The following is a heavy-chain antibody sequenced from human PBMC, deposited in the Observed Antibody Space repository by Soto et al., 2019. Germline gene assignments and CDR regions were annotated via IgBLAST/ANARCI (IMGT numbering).Heavy chain of an antibody. CDR3: AKGDRRIVPRQFDD. CDR2: ISSGGGSP. CDR1: GFTFSDYA. D-gene: IGHD1-26*01. Sequence: PVGSLRLSCAASGFTFSDYAMSWVRQAPGKGLEWVSSISSGGGSPYYADSVKGRFTISRNNSKNTLFLQMNNLRAEDTAIYYCAKGDRRIVPRQFDDWGQGTLVTVSS. V-gene: IGHV3-23*01. J-gene: IGHJ4*02.